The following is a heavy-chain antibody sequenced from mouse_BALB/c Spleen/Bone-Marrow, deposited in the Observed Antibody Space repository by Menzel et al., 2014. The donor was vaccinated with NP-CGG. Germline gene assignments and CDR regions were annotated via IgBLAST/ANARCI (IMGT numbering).Heavy chain of an antibody. CDR3: APYYYGSSLFAY. CDR2: IDPANGNT. V-gene: IGHV14-3*02. D-gene: IGHD1-1*01. CDR1: GFNIKDTY. Sequence: EVKLVESGAELVKPGASVKLSCTASGFNIKDTYMHWVKQRPEQGLEWIGRIDPANGNTKYDPKFPGKATITADTSSNTAYLQLSSLTSEDTAVYYCAPYYYGSSLFAYWGQGTLVTVSA. J-gene: IGHJ3*01.